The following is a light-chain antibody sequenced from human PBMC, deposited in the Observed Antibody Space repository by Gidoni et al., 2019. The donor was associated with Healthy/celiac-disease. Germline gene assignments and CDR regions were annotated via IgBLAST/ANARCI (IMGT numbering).Light chain of an antibody. CDR1: QSVSSSY. CDR2: GAS. J-gene: IGKJ1*01. CDR3: QQYGSSPWT. Sequence: EIVLTQSPGTLSLSPGERATLSCRASQSVSSSYVAWYQQKPGQAPRLLLCGASSRATGIPDRFSGSGSGTDFTLTISRLEPEDFAVYYCQQYGSSPWTFGQGTKVEIK. V-gene: IGKV3-20*01.